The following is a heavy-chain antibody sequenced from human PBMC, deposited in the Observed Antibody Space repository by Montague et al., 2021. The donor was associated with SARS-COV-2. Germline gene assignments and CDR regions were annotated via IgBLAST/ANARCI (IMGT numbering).Heavy chain of an antibody. V-gene: IGHV4-59*08. D-gene: IGHD6-13*01. J-gene: IGHJ4*02. Sequence: SETLSLTCTVSGGSISSYYWSWIRQPPGKGLEWIGNIYYSGSTNYNPSLKSRVTISVDTSKNQFSLKLSSVTAADTAVYFCAGQSASSPFDHWGQGTLVTVSS. CDR2: IYYSGST. CDR1: GGSISSYY. CDR3: AGQSASSPFDH.